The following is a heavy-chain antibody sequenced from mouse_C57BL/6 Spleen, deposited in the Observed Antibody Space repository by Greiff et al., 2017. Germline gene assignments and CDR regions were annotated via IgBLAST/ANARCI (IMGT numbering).Heavy chain of an antibody. CDR3: ARQERSETGTWAY. CDR2: ISGGGGNT. CDR1: GGKGRGGT. Sequence: EVKLMESGGGLGKTGGSMKISWEEAGGKGRGGTRGGGGRTPWKRLEWVAPISGGGGNTYYPDSVKGRFPISRDNAKNTLYLQMSSLRSEDTALYYCARQERSETGTWAYWGQGTLVTVSA. D-gene: IGHD4-1*01. V-gene: IGHV5-9*01. J-gene: IGHJ3*01.